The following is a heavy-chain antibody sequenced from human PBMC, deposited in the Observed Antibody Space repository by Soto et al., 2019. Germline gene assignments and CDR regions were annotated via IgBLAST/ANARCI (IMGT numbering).Heavy chain of an antibody. CDR3: ARGSYYDFWSGYLYWNEGNWFDP. Sequence: EASVKVSCKASGYTFTSYDINWVRQATGQGLEWMGWMNPNSGNTGYAQKFQGRVTMTRNTSISTAYMELSSLRSEDTAVYYCARGSYYDFWSGYLYWNEGNWFDPWGQGTLVTVSS. D-gene: IGHD3-3*01. J-gene: IGHJ5*02. CDR1: GYTFTSYD. CDR2: MNPNSGNT. V-gene: IGHV1-8*01.